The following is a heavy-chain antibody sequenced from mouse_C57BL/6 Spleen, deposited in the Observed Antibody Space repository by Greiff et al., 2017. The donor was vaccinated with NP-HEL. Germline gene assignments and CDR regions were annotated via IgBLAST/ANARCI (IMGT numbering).Heavy chain of an antibody. V-gene: IGHV1-42*01. D-gene: IGHD1-1*01. CDR2: INPSTGGT. CDR3: ARLDYYGNSFAY. J-gene: IGHJ3*01. Sequence: EVQLQQSGPELVKPGASVKISCKASGYSFTGYYMNWVKQSPEKSLEWIGEINPSTGGTTYNQKFKAKATLTVDKSSSTAYMQLKSLTSEDSAVYYCARLDYYGNSFAYWGQGTLVTVSA. CDR1: GYSFTGYY.